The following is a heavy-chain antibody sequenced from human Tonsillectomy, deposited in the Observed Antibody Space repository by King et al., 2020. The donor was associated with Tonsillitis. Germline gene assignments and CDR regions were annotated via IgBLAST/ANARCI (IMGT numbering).Heavy chain of an antibody. J-gene: IGHJ4*02. V-gene: IGHV3-15*01. CDR3: TTGLYGSGSQGY. D-gene: IGHD3-10*01. CDR1: GFTFSNAW. CDR2: IKTKTDGGTT. Sequence: VQLVESGGGLVKPGGSLRLSCVASGFTFSNAWMNWVRQAPGKGLEWVGRIKTKTDGGTTDYAAPVKGRSTISRDDSKNTLYLQMNSLKTEDTAVYYCTTGLYGSGSQGYWGQGTLVTVSS.